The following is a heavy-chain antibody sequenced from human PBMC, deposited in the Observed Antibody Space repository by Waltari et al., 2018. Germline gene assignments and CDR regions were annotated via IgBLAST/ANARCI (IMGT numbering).Heavy chain of an antibody. V-gene: IGHV4-59*01. Sequence: QVQLQESGPGLVKPSETLSLTCTVSAGSISTYYWTWIRQPPGKGLEWIGCIYNSGSTTNYNPSLQSRVTLSVDTSNNQFSLKLSSVTAADTAVYYCARDGNGNNKFDSWGQGTLVTVSS. CDR1: AGSISTYY. CDR2: IYNSGSTT. J-gene: IGHJ4*02. CDR3: ARDGNGNNKFDS. D-gene: IGHD1-1*01.